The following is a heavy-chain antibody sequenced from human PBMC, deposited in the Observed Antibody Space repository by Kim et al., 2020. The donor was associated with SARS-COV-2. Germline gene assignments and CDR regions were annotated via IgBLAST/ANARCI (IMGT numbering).Heavy chain of an antibody. CDR3: ARRPTVTHGYYYCMDV. CDR1: GFTFSSYE. CDR2: ISSSGSTI. Sequence: GGSLRLSCAASGFTFSSYEMNWVRQAPGKGLEWVSYISSSGSTIYYADSVKGRFTISRDNAKNSLYLQMNSLRAEDMAVYYCARRPTVTHGYYYCMDVWGQGTTVTVSS. J-gene: IGHJ6*02. V-gene: IGHV3-48*03. D-gene: IGHD4-17*01.